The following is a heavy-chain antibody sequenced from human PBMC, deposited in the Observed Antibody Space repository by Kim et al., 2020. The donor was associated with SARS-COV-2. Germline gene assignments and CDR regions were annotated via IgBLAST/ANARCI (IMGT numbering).Heavy chain of an antibody. J-gene: IGHJ3*02. CDR2: IYYSGST. V-gene: IGHV4-39*01. CDR1: GGSISSSSYY. Sequence: SETLSLTCTVSGGSISSSSYYWGWIRQPPGKGLEWIGSIYYSGSTYYNPSLKSRVTISVDTSKNQFSLKLSSVTAADTAVYYCARLWFGELLPIDAFDIWGQGTMVTVSS. CDR3: ARLWFGELLPIDAFDI. D-gene: IGHD3-10*01.